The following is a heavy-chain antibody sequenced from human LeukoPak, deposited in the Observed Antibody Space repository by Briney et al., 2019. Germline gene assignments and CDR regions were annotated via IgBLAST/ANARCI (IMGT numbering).Heavy chain of an antibody. V-gene: IGHV4-59*01. CDR2: IYYSGST. Sequence: PSETLSLTCTVSGGSISSYYWSWIRQPPGKGLEWIGYIYYSGSTNYNPSLKSRVTISVDTSKNQFSLKLSSVTAADTAVYYCARDFHDFWSEPLYNWFDPWGQGTLVTVSS. CDR3: ARDFHDFWSEPLYNWFDP. CDR1: GGSISSYY. D-gene: IGHD3-3*01. J-gene: IGHJ5*02.